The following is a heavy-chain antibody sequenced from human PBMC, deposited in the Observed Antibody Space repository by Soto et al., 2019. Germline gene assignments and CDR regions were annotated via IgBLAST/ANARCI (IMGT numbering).Heavy chain of an antibody. CDR3: AREREMATANPYYFDY. CDR1: GGTFSSYA. V-gene: IGHV1-69*12. D-gene: IGHD5-18*01. J-gene: IGHJ4*02. CDR2: IIPIFGTA. Sequence: QVQLVQSGAEVKKPGSSVKVSCKASGGTFSSYAISWVRQAPGQGLEWMGGIIPIFGTANYAQKFQGRVTITADESTSTAYTELSSLRSEDTAVYYCAREREMATANPYYFDYWGQGTLVTVSS.